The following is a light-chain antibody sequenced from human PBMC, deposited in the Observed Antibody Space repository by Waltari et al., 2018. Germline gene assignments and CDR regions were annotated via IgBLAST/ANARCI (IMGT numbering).Light chain of an antibody. J-gene: IGLJ3*02. V-gene: IGLV1-44*01. CDR3: AAWDDSLNGWV. Sequence: QSVLTQPPSASGTPGQRVTSSCSGSSSNIGGNTVNWYQQLPGTAPKLLIHSNNQRPSGVPDRFSGSKSGTSASLAISGLQSEDEAEYSCAAWDDSLNGWVFGGWTKLTVL. CDR2: SNN. CDR1: SSNIGGNT.